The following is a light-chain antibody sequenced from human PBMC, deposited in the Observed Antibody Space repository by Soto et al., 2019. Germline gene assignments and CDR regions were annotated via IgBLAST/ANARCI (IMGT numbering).Light chain of an antibody. V-gene: IGLV2-14*01. J-gene: IGLJ2*01. Sequence: QSALTQPASVSGSPGQSITISCTGTSSDVGGYNYVSWYQLHPGKAPKLMIYEVTTRPSGISSRFSGSKSGNTASLTISGLQAEDEADYYCGAWDTTLSAVVFGGGTKLTVL. CDR2: EVT. CDR3: GAWDTTLSAVV. CDR1: SSDVGGYNY.